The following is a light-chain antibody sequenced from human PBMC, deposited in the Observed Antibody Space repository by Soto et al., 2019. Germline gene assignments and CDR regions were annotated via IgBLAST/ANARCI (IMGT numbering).Light chain of an antibody. CDR2: DNN. V-gene: IGLV1-51*01. Sequence: QSVLTQPPSVSAAPGQKVTIPCSGSSSNIGNNYVSWYQQLPGTAPKLLIYDNNKRPSGIPDRFSGSKSGTSATLGITGLQTGDEADYYCGTWDSSLSAGPYVFGTGTKDTVL. CDR1: SSNIGNNY. J-gene: IGLJ1*01. CDR3: GTWDSSLSAGPYV.